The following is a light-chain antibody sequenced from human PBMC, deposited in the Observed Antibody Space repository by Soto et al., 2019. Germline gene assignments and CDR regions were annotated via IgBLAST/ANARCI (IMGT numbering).Light chain of an antibody. Sequence: DIVMNQSPDSLAVSLGERATINCRSSQSVLFTSNNKNYLAWYQQKPGQPPKLLIYWASTRESGVPDRFSGSGSGTDFTLTISSLQAEDVAVYYCQQYYSAPWMFGQGTKVEIK. CDR1: QSVLFTSNNKNY. CDR3: QQYYSAPWM. V-gene: IGKV4-1*01. CDR2: WAS. J-gene: IGKJ1*01.